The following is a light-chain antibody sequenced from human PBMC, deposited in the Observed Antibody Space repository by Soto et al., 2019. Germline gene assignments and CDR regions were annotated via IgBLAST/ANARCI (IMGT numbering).Light chain of an antibody. CDR3: HQRSDWPLT. CDR1: QNINNY. CDR2: TSS. Sequence: EIVLTQSPATLSLSPGERATLSCRASQNINNYLAWYQQKPGQAPRLVIYTSSYRAAGIPARFSGSGSGTDFTLTISSLEPEDFAVYYCHQRSDWPLTFGGGTKVEI. V-gene: IGKV3-11*01. J-gene: IGKJ4*01.